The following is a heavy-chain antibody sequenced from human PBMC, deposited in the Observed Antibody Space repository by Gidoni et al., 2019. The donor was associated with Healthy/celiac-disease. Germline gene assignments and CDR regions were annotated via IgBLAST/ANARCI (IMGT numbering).Heavy chain of an antibody. CDR2: INHCGST. Sequence: QVQLQQWGAGLLKPSETLFLTCAVYVGSFSGYYWCWIRQPPGKGLEWIGEINHCGSTNYNPSLNSRVTISVDTTKNQFSLKLSSVTAADTAVYYCARHSGGSGSYYSRLYNWFDPWGQGTLVTVSA. CDR1: VGSFSGYY. CDR3: ARHSGGSGSYYSRLYNWFDP. V-gene: IGHV4-34*01. J-gene: IGHJ5*02. D-gene: IGHD3-10*01.